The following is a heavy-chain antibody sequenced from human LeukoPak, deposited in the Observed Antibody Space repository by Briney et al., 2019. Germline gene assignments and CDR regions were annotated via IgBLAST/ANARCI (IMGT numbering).Heavy chain of an antibody. D-gene: IGHD3-10*01. J-gene: IGHJ4*02. CDR3: AREPLYYYGSGGLDY. CDR2: IYYSGST. CDR1: GGSISSYY. Sequence: PSETLSLTCTVSGGSISSYYWSWIRQPPGKGLEWLGYIYYSGSTNYNPSLTSRVTISVDTSKNQFSLKLSSVTAADTAVYYCAREPLYYYGSGGLDYWGQGTLVTVSS. V-gene: IGHV4-59*01.